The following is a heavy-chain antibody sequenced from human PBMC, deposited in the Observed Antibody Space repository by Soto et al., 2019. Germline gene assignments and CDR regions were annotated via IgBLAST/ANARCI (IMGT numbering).Heavy chain of an antibody. V-gene: IGHV3-66*01. CDR1: GVTVSNNF. Sequence: GGSLRLSCAACGVTVSNNFMSWVRQAPGKGLEWVSIIYSDGSTYYADSVKGRFTFSRDNSKNTLYLQMNFLRADDTAVYYCASRRNPYGAYDFWGQGTLVTVSS. CDR2: IYSDGST. J-gene: IGHJ4*02. CDR3: ASRRNPYGAYDF. D-gene: IGHD4-17*01.